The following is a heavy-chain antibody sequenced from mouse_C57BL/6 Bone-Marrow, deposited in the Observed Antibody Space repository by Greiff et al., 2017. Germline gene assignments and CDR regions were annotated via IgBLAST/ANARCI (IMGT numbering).Heavy chain of an antibody. CDR3: TRTLYYGYDPNWYFDV. Sequence: QVQLQQSGAELVRPGASVTLSCKASGYTFTDYEMHWVKQTPVHGLEWIGAIDPETGGTAYNQKFKGKAILTADKSSSTAYMELRSLTSEDSAVYYCTRTLYYGYDPNWYFDVWGTGTTVTVSS. D-gene: IGHD2-2*01. J-gene: IGHJ1*03. CDR1: GYTFTDYE. V-gene: IGHV1-15*01. CDR2: IDPETGGT.